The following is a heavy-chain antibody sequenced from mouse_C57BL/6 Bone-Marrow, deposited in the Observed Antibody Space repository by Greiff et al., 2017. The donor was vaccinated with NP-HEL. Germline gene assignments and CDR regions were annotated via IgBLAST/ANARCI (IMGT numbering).Heavy chain of an antibody. J-gene: IGHJ4*01. CDR1: GYTFTSYW. V-gene: IGHV1-50*01. CDR2: IDPSDSYT. D-gene: IGHD2-2*01. CDR3: ASIYYGYDGYAMDY. Sequence: QVQLQQPGAELVKPGASVKLSCKASGYTFTSYWMQWVKQRPGQGLEWIGEIDPSDSYTNYNQKFKGKATLTVDTSSSTAYMQLSSLTSEDSAVYYCASIYYGYDGYAMDYWGQGTSGTVSS.